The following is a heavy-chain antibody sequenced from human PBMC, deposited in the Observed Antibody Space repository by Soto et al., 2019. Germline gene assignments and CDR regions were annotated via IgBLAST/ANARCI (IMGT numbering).Heavy chain of an antibody. CDR2: IYYSGSA. J-gene: IGHJ4*02. CDR3: ARGPSGDNVHY. D-gene: IGHD7-27*01. Sequence: KPSETLSLTCTVSGGSFSSGGYYWSWIRQHPGKGLEWIGYIYYSGSAYYNPSLKSRVTISVDTSKNQFSLKLSSVTAADTAVYYCARGPSGDNVHYWGQGALVTVSS. CDR1: GGSFSSGGYY. V-gene: IGHV4-31*03.